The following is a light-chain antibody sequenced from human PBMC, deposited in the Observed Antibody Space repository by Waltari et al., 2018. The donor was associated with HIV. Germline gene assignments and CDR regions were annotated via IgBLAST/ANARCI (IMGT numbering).Light chain of an antibody. CDR3: AAWDDSLSGYV. V-gene: IGLV1-47*01. CDR2: RNN. Sequence: QSVLTQPPSASGTPGQRVPISCSGRSSNIGRQNVYWYQQLPGTAPKLLIYRNNQRPSGVPDRFSGSKSGTSASLSISGLRSEDEADYYCAAWDDSLSGYVFGTGTKVTVL. J-gene: IGLJ1*01. CDR1: SSNIGRQN.